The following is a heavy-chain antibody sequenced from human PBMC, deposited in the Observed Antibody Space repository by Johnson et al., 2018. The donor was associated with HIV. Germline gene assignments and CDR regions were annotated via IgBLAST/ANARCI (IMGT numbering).Heavy chain of an antibody. CDR3: ARGPIADDAFDI. Sequence: QVQLVESGGGVVQPGRSLRLSCAASGFTFSTYGMHWVRQAPGKGLEWVAVMWYDGSKKYYADSVKGRFTISRDNSKNTLYLQMNSLRAEDTAVYFCARGPIADDAFDIWGQGTMVTVSS. J-gene: IGHJ3*02. V-gene: IGHV3-33*01. CDR2: MWYDGSKK. D-gene: IGHD3-16*02. CDR1: GFTFSTYG.